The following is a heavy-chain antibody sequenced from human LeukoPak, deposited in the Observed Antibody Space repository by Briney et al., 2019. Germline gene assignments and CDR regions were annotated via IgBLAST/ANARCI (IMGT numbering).Heavy chain of an antibody. V-gene: IGHV3-30*18. CDR1: GFTFSSYS. J-gene: IGHJ5*02. CDR3: AKGPRTVSGGPLDP. D-gene: IGHD1-1*01. CDR2: VSFDGSDG. Sequence: GGSLRLSCAASGFTFSSYSMNWVRQPPPGRGLEWVAVVSFDGSDGYYADSVRGRFTISRDNSKNTLYLQMNSLRPEDTAVYYCAKGPRTVSGGPLDPWGQGTLVTVSS.